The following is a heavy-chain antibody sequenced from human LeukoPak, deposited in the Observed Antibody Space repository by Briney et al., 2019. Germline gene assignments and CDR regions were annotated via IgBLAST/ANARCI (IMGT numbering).Heavy chain of an antibody. J-gene: IGHJ5*02. CDR1: GGSISSSSYY. V-gene: IGHV4-39*01. CDR3: ASRYGDYSFDP. CDR2: IYYSGST. Sequence: PSETLSLTCTVSGGSISSSSYYWGWIRQPPGKGLVWIGSIYYSGSTYYNPSLKSRDTISVDTSKNQFSLKLSSVTAADTAVYYCASRYGDYSFDPWGQGTLVTVSS. D-gene: IGHD4-17*01.